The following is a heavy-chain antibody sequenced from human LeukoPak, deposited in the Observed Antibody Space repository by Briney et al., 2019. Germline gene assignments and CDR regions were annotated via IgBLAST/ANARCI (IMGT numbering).Heavy chain of an antibody. D-gene: IGHD6-19*01. CDR2: IRSKAYGGTT. Sequence: GGSLRLSCTASGFTFGDYAMSWVRQAPGKGLEWVGFIRSKAYGGTTEYAASVKGKFTISRDDSKSIAYLQMNSLKTEDAAVYYCTSRFGYSSGWYEVYWGQGTLVTVSS. V-gene: IGHV3-49*04. CDR3: TSRFGYSSGWYEVY. CDR1: GFTFGDYA. J-gene: IGHJ4*02.